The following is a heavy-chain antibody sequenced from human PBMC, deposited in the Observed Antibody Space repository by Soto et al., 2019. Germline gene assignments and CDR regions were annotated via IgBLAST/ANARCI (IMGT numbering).Heavy chain of an antibody. Sequence: QVQLVQSGAEVKKPGASVKVSCKASGYTFTSYAMHWVRXXPXXRLEWMGWINAGNGNTKYSQKFQGRVTITRDTSASTAYMXLXSLRSEDTAVYYCARDMGFGLSDYWGQGTLVTVSS. CDR3: ARDMGFGLSDY. V-gene: IGHV1-3*01. CDR1: GYTFTSYA. CDR2: INAGNGNT. J-gene: IGHJ4*02. D-gene: IGHD3-10*01.